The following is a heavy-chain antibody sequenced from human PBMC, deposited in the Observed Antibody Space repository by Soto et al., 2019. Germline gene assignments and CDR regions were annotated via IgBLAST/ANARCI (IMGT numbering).Heavy chain of an antibody. CDR2: IYPGDSDT. J-gene: IGHJ6*02. CDR1: GYSFTSYW. D-gene: IGHD3-10*01. V-gene: IGHV5-51*01. CDR3: ARRGGSGSYFYYYYYYGMDV. Sequence: PGESLKISCKGSGYSFTSYWIGWVRQMPGKGLEWMGIIYPGDSDTRYSPSFQGQVTISADKSISTAYLQWSSLKASDTAMYYCARRGGSGSYFYYYYYYGMDVWGQGTTVTVSS.